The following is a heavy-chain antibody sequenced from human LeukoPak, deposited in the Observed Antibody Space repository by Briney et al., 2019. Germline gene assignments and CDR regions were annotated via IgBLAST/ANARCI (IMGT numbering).Heavy chain of an antibody. Sequence: PGGSLRLSCAASGFTFSSYGMSWVRQAPGKGLEWVSAISGSGGSTYYADSVKGRFTISRDNSKNTLYLQMNSLRAEDTAVYYCAKVRGWTKAFDYWGQGTLVTVSS. CDR2: ISGSGGST. D-gene: IGHD6-19*01. CDR3: AKVRGWTKAFDY. CDR1: GFTFSSYG. J-gene: IGHJ4*02. V-gene: IGHV3-23*01.